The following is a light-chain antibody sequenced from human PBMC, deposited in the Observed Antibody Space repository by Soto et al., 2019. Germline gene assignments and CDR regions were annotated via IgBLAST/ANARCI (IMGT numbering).Light chain of an antibody. V-gene: IGKV1-5*01. CDR3: QQYNRSYT. CDR2: GAS. J-gene: IGKJ2*01. CDR1: QSIANR. Sequence: IPLTQSPSILSASGGERVTTTSRASQSIANRLAWYQQKPGKTPKILIYGASTLESGVPSRFSGGGSGTEFTLTINSLQTDDFATYYCQQYNRSYTFGQGTKVDIK.